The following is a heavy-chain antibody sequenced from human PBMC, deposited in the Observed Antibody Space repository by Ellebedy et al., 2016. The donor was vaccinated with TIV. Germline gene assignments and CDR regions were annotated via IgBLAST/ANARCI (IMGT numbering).Heavy chain of an antibody. CDR2: IYYSGST. Sequence: MPGGSLRLSCTVAGGSISSGGYDWSWIRQHPGKGLEWIGYIYYSGSTYYNPSLKSRVTISVDTSKNQFSLKLCSVTAADTAVYYCARVRSRYRPWVRYGMDVWGQGTTVTVSS. V-gene: IGHV4-61*08. D-gene: IGHD3-9*01. J-gene: IGHJ6*02. CDR3: ARVRSRYRPWVRYGMDV. CDR1: GGSISSGGYD.